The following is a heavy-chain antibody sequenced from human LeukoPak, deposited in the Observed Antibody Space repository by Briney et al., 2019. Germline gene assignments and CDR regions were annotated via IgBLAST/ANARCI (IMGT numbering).Heavy chain of an antibody. CDR3: AKGSLWFGELSGDY. CDR2: ISYDGSNK. J-gene: IGHJ4*02. Sequence: GGSLRLSCAASGFTSSSYGMHWVRQAPGKGLEWVAVISYDGSNKYYADSVKGRFTISRDNSKNTLYLQMNSLRAEDTAVYYCAKGSLWFGELSGDYWGQGTLVTVSS. V-gene: IGHV3-30*18. D-gene: IGHD3-10*01. CDR1: GFTSSSYG.